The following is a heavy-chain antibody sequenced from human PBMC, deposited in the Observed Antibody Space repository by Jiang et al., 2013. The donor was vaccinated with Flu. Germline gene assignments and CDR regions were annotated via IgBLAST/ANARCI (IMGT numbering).Heavy chain of an antibody. CDR3: ARHSYGSGSFSKRRGDSFDI. V-gene: IGHV4-39*01. CDR2: IYYSGSA. J-gene: IGHJ3*02. Sequence: GPGLVKPSETLSLTCTVSGGSIRANTYYWGWIRQPPGKGLEWIGSIYYSGSAYNNPSLESRVAISVDRSKNQFFLRLTSVTAADTAVYYCARHSYGSGSFSKRRGDSFDIWGQGTMVTVSS. D-gene: IGHD3-10*01. CDR1: GGSIRANTYY.